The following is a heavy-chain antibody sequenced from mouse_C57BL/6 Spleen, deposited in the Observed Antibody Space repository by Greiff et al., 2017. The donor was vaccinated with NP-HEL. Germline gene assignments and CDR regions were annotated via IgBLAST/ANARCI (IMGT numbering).Heavy chain of an antibody. Sequence: VKLQQPGTELVKPGASVTLSCKASGYTFTSYWLHWVKQRPGQGLEWIGNINPCNGGTNYNEKFKSKATLTVDKSSSTAYMQLSSLTSEDSAVYYCARSTAQATWCAYWGQGTLVTVSA. J-gene: IGHJ3*01. V-gene: IGHV1-53*01. D-gene: IGHD3-2*02. CDR2: INPCNGGT. CDR1: GYTFTSYW. CDR3: ARSTAQATWCAY.